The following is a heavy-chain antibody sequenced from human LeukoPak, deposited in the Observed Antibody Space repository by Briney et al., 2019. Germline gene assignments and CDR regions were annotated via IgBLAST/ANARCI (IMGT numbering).Heavy chain of an antibody. CDR2: ISYDGSNK. J-gene: IGHJ4*02. D-gene: IGHD3-22*01. CDR1: GFTFSSYG. V-gene: IGHV3-30*03. Sequence: PGRSLRLSCAASGFTFSSYGMHWVRQAPGKGLEWVAVISYDGSNKYYADSVKGRFTISRDNSKNTLYLQMNSLRAEDTAVYYCRVVITTTDHWGQGTLVTVSS. CDR3: RVVITTTDH.